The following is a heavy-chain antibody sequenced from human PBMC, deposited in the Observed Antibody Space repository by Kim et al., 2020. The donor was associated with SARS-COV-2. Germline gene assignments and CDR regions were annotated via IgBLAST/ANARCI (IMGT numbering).Heavy chain of an antibody. Sequence: GGSLRLSCAASGFTFSSYDMHWVRQATGKGLEWVSAIGTAGDTYYPGSVKGRFTISRENAKNSLYLQMNSLRAGDTAVYYCARVFSSSWTSGDYGMDVWGQGTTVTVSS. CDR1: GFTFSSYD. V-gene: IGHV3-13*01. J-gene: IGHJ6*02. CDR2: IGTAGDT. D-gene: IGHD6-13*01. CDR3: ARVFSSSWTSGDYGMDV.